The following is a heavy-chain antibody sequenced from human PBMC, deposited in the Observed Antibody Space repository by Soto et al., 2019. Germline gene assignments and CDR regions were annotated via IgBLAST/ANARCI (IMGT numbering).Heavy chain of an antibody. D-gene: IGHD2-15*01. CDR2: IYTSGST. CDR3: ASSAPNTPYCSGGSCYSGTWFDP. Sequence: TSETLSLTCTVSGGSISSYYWSWIRRPAGKGLEWIGRIYTSGSTNYNPSLKSRVTMSVDTSKNQFSLKLSSVTAADTAVYYCASSAPNTPYCSGGSCYSGTWFDPWGQGTLVTVSS. J-gene: IGHJ5*02. V-gene: IGHV4-4*07. CDR1: GGSISSYY.